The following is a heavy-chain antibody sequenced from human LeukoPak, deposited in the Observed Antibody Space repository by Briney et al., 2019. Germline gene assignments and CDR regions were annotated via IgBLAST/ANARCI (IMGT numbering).Heavy chain of an antibody. V-gene: IGHV4-59*08. Sequence: SETLSLTCTVSGGSIRSYYWSWIRQPPGKGLEWIGYIYYSGSTDYNPSLKSRVTMSVDTSKNQFSLKLSSVTAADTAVYYCARCGYSGYEYDYWGQGTLVNVSS. CDR1: GGSIRSYY. CDR3: ARCGYSGYEYDY. CDR2: IYYSGST. D-gene: IGHD5-12*01. J-gene: IGHJ4*02.